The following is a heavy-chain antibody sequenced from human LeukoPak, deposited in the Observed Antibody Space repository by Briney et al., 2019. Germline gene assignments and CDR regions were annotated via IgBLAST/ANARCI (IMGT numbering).Heavy chain of an antibody. CDR2: IYHSGST. Sequence: SETLSLTCTVSGDSIGSYFWSWIRQSPGKGLEWIGHIYHSGSTNYNPSLKSRVSISVDTSKNQFSLKLTSVSSADTAVYYCARDGPAYTSRWYDYYYGLDVWGQGPRSPSP. D-gene: IGHD2-2*01. J-gene: IGHJ6*02. CDR3: ARDGPAYTSRWYDYYYGLDV. V-gene: IGHV4-59*01. CDR1: GDSIGSYF.